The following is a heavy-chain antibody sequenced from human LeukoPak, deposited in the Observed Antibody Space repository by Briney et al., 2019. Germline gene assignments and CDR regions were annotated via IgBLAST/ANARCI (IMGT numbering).Heavy chain of an antibody. Sequence: GGSLRLSCAASGFTFSSYSMNWVRQAPGKGLEWVSSITHSGGSTFYADSVKGRFTISRDNSKNTLFPQMNSLRAEDTAVYYCAKGGARPTGYYYMDVWGKGTTVTASS. CDR3: AKGGARPTGYYYMDV. J-gene: IGHJ6*03. V-gene: IGHV3-23*01. CDR2: ITHSGGST. CDR1: GFTFSSYS.